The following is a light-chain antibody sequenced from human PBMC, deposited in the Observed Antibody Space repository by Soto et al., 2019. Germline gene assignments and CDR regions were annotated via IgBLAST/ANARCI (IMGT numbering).Light chain of an antibody. Sequence: SVLAQRRSVSESPGQSVTFSCTGTSSDVGSYNRVSWYQQPPGTAPKLIIYEVTNRPSGVPDRFSGSKSANTASLTISGLQAEDEADYYCSSYTSSSTYVFGTGTKSPS. CDR2: EVT. CDR3: SSYTSSSTYV. CDR1: SSDVGSYNR. V-gene: IGLV2-18*02. J-gene: IGLJ1*01.